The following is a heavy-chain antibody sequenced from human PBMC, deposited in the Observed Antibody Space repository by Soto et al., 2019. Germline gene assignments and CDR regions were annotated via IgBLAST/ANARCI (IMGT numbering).Heavy chain of an antibody. Sequence: QVQLQHWGAGLLKPSETLSLTCAVYGGSFSGYYWSWIRQPPGKGLEWIGEINHSGSTNYNPSLTSRVTMSADTSKGQFSLKLSAVTAADTAVYYCARGRCSATYCYSNFDSWGQGTLVTVSS. V-gene: IGHV4-34*01. CDR3: ARGRCSATYCYSNFDS. CDR1: GGSFSGYY. CDR2: INHSGST. D-gene: IGHD2-15*01. J-gene: IGHJ4*02.